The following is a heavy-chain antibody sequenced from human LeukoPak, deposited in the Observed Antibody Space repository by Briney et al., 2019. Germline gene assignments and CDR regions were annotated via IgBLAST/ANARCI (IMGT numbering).Heavy chain of an antibody. Sequence: GGSLRLSCAASGFTFSSYSINWVRQAPGKGLEWVSYISSSSSTICYADSVKGRFTISRDNAKNSLYLQMNSLRAEDTAVYYCARMSYSFIMNVWGQGTTVTVSS. CDR1: GFTFSSYS. J-gene: IGHJ6*02. CDR3: ARMSYSFIMNV. V-gene: IGHV3-48*01. D-gene: IGHD1-26*01. CDR2: ISSSSSTI.